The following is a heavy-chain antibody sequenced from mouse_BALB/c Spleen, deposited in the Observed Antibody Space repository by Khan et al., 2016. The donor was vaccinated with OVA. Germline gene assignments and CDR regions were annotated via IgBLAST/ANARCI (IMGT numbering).Heavy chain of an antibody. CDR2: IYPGGDTT. CDR3: ARAGWDVFAY. J-gene: IGHJ3*01. CDR1: GYTFTDYV. V-gene: IGHV1-77*01. D-gene: IGHD4-1*01. Sequence: QVQLQQSGPELVKPGASVKMSCKASGYTFTDYVMNWVKQRNGQGLEWIGQIYPGGDTTYYNEKFKGKATLTADRSSSTAYMPLSNLTSEDSAVYFCARAGWDVFAYWGQGTLVTVSA.